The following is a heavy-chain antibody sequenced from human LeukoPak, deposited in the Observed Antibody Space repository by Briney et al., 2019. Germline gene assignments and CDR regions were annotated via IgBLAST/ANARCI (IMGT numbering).Heavy chain of an antibody. V-gene: IGHV3-15*01. Sequence: PGGSLRLSCEASGFTFSKVWMSCVRQAPGKGLEWVGRIKSKSDDGTRDYAPPVRGRFTISRDDSKSTVYLQMESLRSEDTGVYYCCGTRWDLWGQGTLVTVSS. CDR3: CGTRWDL. CDR1: GFTFSKVW. D-gene: IGHD1-14*01. J-gene: IGHJ5*02. CDR2: IKSKSDDGTR.